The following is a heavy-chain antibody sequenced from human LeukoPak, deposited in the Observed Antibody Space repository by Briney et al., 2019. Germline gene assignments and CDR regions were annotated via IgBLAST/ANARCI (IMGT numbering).Heavy chain of an antibody. CDR3: ARDEFEVWFGELLYKGGWFDP. J-gene: IGHJ5*02. CDR2: INPGGGST. Sequence: GASVKVSCKASGYTFTSYYMHWVRQAPGQGLEWMGIINPGGGSTSYAQKFQGRVTMTRDTSTSTVYMELSSLRSEDTAVYYCARDEFEVWFGELLYKGGWFDPWGQGTLVTVSS. CDR1: GYTFTSYY. V-gene: IGHV1-46*01. D-gene: IGHD3-10*01.